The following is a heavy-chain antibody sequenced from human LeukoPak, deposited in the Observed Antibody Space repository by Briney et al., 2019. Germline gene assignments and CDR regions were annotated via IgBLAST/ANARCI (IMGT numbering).Heavy chain of an antibody. CDR3: ARGNTEFGL. D-gene: IGHD1-14*01. Sequence: ASVKVSCKASGYTFTSYYMHWVRQAPGQGLEWMGWMNPNSGKTGYAQKFQGRVTITRNTSISTAYMELSSLRSEDTAVYYCARGNTEFGLWGRGTQVTVSS. CDR2: MNPNSGKT. J-gene: IGHJ2*01. CDR1: GYTFTSYY. V-gene: IGHV1-8*03.